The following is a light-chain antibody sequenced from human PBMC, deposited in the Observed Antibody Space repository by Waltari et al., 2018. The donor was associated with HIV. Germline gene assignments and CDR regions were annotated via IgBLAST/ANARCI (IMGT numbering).Light chain of an antibody. CDR1: NLGRKR. CDR3: QVWDSSSDHWV. CDR2: DDS. Sequence: SYVLTQPPSVSVAPGQTPRSTCGGHNLGRKRFPWYQQKPGQAPVLGVYDDSDRPSGIPERFSGSNSGNTATLTISRVEAGDEADYYCQVWDSSSDHWVFGGGTKLTVL. V-gene: IGLV3-21*02. J-gene: IGLJ3*02.